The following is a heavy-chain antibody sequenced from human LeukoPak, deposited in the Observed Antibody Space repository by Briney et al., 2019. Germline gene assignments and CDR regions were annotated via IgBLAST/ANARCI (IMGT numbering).Heavy chain of an antibody. CDR3: TRDLDSSGWSLGAFDI. D-gene: IGHD6-19*01. Sequence: GSLRLSCTASGFTFGDYAMSWVRQAPGKGLEWVGFIRSKAYGGTTEYAASVKGRFTISRDDSKSIAYLQMNSLKTEDTAVYYCTRDLDSSGWSLGAFDIWGQGTMVTVSS. V-gene: IGHV3-49*04. CDR2: IRSKAYGGTT. J-gene: IGHJ3*02. CDR1: GFTFGDYA.